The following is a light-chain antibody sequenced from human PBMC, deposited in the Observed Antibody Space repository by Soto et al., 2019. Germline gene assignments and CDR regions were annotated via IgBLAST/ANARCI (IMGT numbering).Light chain of an antibody. CDR2: DVS. V-gene: IGKV3-11*01. CDR1: QSISSF. CDR3: HQRSSWPLT. J-gene: IGKJ4*01. Sequence: EIVLTQSPATLSLSPGERATLSCGASQSISSFLAWYHHKPGRAPRLLIYDVSNMATGIPARFSGGGSGTDFTLTISSLEPEDFAVYYCHQRSSWPLTFGGGTNVEIK.